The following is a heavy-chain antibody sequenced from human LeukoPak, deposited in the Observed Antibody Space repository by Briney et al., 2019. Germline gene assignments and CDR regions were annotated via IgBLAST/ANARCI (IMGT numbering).Heavy chain of an antibody. D-gene: IGHD1-26*01. CDR3: ARSGSVGATHDY. CDR2: ISAYNGNT. J-gene: IGHJ4*02. V-gene: IGHV1-18*01. Sequence: ASVKVSCKASGYTFTSYAMNWVRQAPGQGLEWMGWISAYNGNTNYAQKVQGRVTMTTDTSTSTAYMELRSLRSDDTAVYYCARSGSVGATHDYWGQGTLVTVSS. CDR1: GYTFTSYA.